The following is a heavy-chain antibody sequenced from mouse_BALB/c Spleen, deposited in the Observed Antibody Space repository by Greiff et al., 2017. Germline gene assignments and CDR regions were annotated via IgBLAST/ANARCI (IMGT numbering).Heavy chain of an antibody. Sequence: VQRVESGAELVRPGASVTLSCKASGYTFTDYEMHWVKQTPVHGLEWIGAIDPETGGTAYNQKFKGKATLTADKSSSTAYMELRSLTSEDSAVYYCTRSYYGSSFDYWGQGTTLTVSS. CDR2: IDPETGGT. CDR3: TRSYYGSSFDY. V-gene: IGHV1-15*01. CDR1: GYTFTDYE. J-gene: IGHJ2*01. D-gene: IGHD1-1*01.